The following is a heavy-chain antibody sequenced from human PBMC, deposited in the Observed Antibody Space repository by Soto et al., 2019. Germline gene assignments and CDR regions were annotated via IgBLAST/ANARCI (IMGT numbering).Heavy chain of an antibody. CDR2: INADGSVT. V-gene: IGHV3-74*01. CDR3: IKSSTGTYGLFDY. D-gene: IGHD3-10*01. J-gene: IGHJ4*02. CDR1: GFTFSNYW. Sequence: SLRLSCAASGFTFSNYWMHWARQVPGKGLVWVSRINADGSVTNYADAVKGRFTISRDNAKNTLFLQMNTLQAEDTALYYCIKSSTGTYGLFDYWGQGTLVTVSS.